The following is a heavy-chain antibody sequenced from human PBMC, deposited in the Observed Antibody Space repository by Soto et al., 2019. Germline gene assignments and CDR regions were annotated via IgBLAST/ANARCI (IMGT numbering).Heavy chain of an antibody. CDR2: ISGSGGST. V-gene: IGHV3-23*01. J-gene: IGHJ4*02. D-gene: IGHD2-15*01. CDR1: GFTFSSYA. Sequence: EVQLLESGGGLVQPGGSLRLSCAASGFTFSSYAMSWVHQAPGKGLEWVSAISGSGGSTYYADSVKGRFTISRDNSKNTLYLQMNSLRAEDTAVYYCAKGNPRSYCSGGSCYHFDYWGQGTLVTVSS. CDR3: AKGNPRSYCSGGSCYHFDY.